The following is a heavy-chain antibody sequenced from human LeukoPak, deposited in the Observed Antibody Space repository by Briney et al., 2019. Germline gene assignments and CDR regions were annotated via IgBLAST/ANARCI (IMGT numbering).Heavy chain of an antibody. V-gene: IGHV3-23*01. D-gene: IGHD2/OR15-2a*01. Sequence: PGGSLRLSCTASGFTFSNHVMNWVRQAPGKGLEWVSTIAGSGATTYYADSVKGRFTISRDNSKNTLFLQMNSLRAEDTAVYYCARDPRNLIVISGWFYFDYWGQGTLVTVSS. CDR3: ARDPRNLIVISGWFYFDY. J-gene: IGHJ4*02. CDR2: IAGSGATT. CDR1: GFTFSNHV.